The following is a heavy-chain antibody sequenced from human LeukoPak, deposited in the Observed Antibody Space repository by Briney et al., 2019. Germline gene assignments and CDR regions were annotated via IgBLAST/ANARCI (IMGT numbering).Heavy chain of an antibody. CDR2: IFPSGGEI. J-gene: IGHJ4*02. D-gene: IGHD2-8*02. CDR3: ATYRQVLLPFES. Sequence: GGSLRLSCAASGFTFSSYAMHWVRQAPGKGLEWVSSIFPSGGEIHYADSVRGRFTISRDNSKSTLSLQMNSLRAEDTAIYYCATYRQVLLPFESWGQGTLVTASS. V-gene: IGHV3-23*01. CDR1: GFTFSSYA.